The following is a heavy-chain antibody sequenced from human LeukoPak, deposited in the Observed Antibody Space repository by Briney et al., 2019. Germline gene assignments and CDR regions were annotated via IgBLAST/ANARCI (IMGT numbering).Heavy chain of an antibody. CDR1: GGSISSSSYY. Sequence: SETLSLTCTVSGGSISSSSYYWGWIRQPPGKGLEWIGSIYYSGSTNYNPSLKSRVTISVDTSKNQFSLKLSSVTAADTAVYYCARGPLWFGELPDDYWGQGTLVTVSS. CDR2: IYYSGST. CDR3: ARGPLWFGELPDDY. J-gene: IGHJ4*02. V-gene: IGHV4-39*07. D-gene: IGHD3-10*01.